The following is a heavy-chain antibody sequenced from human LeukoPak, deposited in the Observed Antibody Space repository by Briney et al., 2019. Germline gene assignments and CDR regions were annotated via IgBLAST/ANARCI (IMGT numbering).Heavy chain of an antibody. Sequence: GGSLRLSCAASGFTFSSYGMHWVRQAPGKGLEWVAVISYDGSNKYYADSVKGRFTISRDNSKNTLYLQMNSLRAEDTAAYYCAKDRRRPVGALDIWGQGTMVTVSS. V-gene: IGHV3-30*18. CDR2: ISYDGSNK. CDR1: GFTFSSYG. J-gene: IGHJ3*02. CDR3: AKDRRRPVGALDI.